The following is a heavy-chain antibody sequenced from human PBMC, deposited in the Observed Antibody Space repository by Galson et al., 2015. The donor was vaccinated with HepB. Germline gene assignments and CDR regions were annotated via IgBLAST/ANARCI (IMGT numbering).Heavy chain of an antibody. V-gene: IGHV4-59*08. CDR3: ARHRHYYYSSGYYYSAFDI. J-gene: IGHJ3*02. D-gene: IGHD3-22*01. CDR1: GGSISSYY. Sequence: TLSLTCTVSGGSISSYYWSWIRQPPGKGLEWIGYIYYSGSTNYNPSLKSRVTISVDTSKNQFSLKLSSVTAADTAVYYCARHRHYYYSSGYYYSAFDIWGQGTMVTVSS. CDR2: IYYSGST.